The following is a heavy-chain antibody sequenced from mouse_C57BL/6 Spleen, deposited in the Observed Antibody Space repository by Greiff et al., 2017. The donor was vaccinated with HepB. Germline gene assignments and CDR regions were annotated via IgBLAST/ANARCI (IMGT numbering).Heavy chain of an antibody. Sequence: EVKVEESGGGLVQPGGSMKLSCAASGFTFSDAWMDWVRQSPEKGLEWVAEIRNKANNHATYYAESVKGRFTISRDDSKSSVYLQMNSLRAEDTGIYYCTSIHFLQRYFDVWGTGTTVTVSS. J-gene: IGHJ1*03. CDR1: GFTFSDAW. D-gene: IGHD1-2*01. CDR2: IRNKANNHAT. CDR3: TSIHFLQRYFDV. V-gene: IGHV6-6*01.